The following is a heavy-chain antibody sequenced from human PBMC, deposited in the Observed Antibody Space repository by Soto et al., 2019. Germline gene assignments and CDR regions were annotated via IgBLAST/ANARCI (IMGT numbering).Heavy chain of an antibody. J-gene: IGHJ4*02. Sequence: QVQLVQSGAEVKKPGSSVTVSCTASGGTFNSYAISWVRQAPGQGLEWMGGIIPIFGTANYAKKFQGRVTITADKSTSTAYMELSSLRSEDTAVYYCARGRQGAPFDYWGQGTLVTVSS. CDR3: ARGRQGAPFDY. CDR2: IIPIFGTA. V-gene: IGHV1-69*06. D-gene: IGHD1-26*01. CDR1: GGTFNSYA.